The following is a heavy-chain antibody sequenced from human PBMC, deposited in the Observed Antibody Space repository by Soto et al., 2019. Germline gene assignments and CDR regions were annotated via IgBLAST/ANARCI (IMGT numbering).Heavy chain of an antibody. D-gene: IGHD1-1*01. V-gene: IGHV1-58*01. Sequence: SVKVSCKSFGFTSSRSAVLWVRQARGQRHEWIGWVVVGSGYTNYAQRFQERMTITTDMSRSTVYMEWSSLRFDDTGVDYCSAPTVTTPKYFYGADVWGRGTSGTVSS. CDR2: VVVGSGYT. J-gene: IGHJ6*01. CDR3: SAPTVTTPKYFYGADV. CDR1: GFTSSRSA.